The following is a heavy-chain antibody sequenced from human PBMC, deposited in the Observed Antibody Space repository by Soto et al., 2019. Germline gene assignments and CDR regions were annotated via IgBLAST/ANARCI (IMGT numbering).Heavy chain of an antibody. CDR1: GGSFSVYY. CDR3: ARAPNRPLVIGWRRRGYFDY. J-gene: IGHJ4*02. V-gene: IGHV4-34*01. Sequence: QVQLQQWGAGLLKPSETLSLTCAVYGGSFSVYYWSWIRQPPGKGLEWIGEINHSGSTNYNPSLKSRFTIPVDTSKNQFSLKLSSVTAADTAVYYCARAPNRPLVIGWRRRGYFDYWGQGTLVTVSS. CDR2: INHSGST. D-gene: IGHD6-13*01.